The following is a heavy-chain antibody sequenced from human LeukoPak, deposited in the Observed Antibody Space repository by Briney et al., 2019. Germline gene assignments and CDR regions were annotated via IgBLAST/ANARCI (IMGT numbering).Heavy chain of an antibody. CDR2: INPNSGGT. V-gene: IGHV1-2*02. D-gene: IGHD3-16*01. J-gene: IGHJ4*02. CDR3: ATTRILLLGYFDY. Sequence: GASVKVSCKASGYTFTGYYMHWVRQAPGQGLEWMGWINPNSGGTNYAQKFQGRVTMTRDTSSSTAYMELTSLRSDDTAIYYCATTRILLLGYFDYWGQGTLVTVSS. CDR1: GYTFTGYY.